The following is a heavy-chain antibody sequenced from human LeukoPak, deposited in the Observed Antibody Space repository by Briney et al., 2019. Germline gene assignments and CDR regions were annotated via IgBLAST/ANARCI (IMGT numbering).Heavy chain of an antibody. D-gene: IGHD1-26*01. V-gene: IGHV5-51*01. CDR2: IYPSDSET. CDR3: ARSVGATPLDY. J-gene: IGHJ4*02. Sequence: GEPLKISCKGSGYSFTSYWIAWVRKMPGKGLEWMGIIYPSDSETTYSPSFQGQVTISADKSISTAYLQWSSLTASDTAMYYCARSVGATPLDYWGQGTPVTVSS. CDR1: GYSFTSYW.